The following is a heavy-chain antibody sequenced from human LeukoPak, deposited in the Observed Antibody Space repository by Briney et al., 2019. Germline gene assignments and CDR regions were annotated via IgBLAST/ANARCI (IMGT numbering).Heavy chain of an antibody. J-gene: IGHJ4*02. Sequence: SETLSLTCTVSGGSISSSSYYWGWIRQPPGKGLEWIGSIYYSGSTYYNPSLKSRVTIFVDTSKNQFSLKLSSVTAADTAVYYCARDPELLWFGELFDYWGQGTLVTVSS. D-gene: IGHD3-10*01. CDR1: GGSISSSSYY. V-gene: IGHV4-39*02. CDR2: IYYSGST. CDR3: ARDPELLWFGELFDY.